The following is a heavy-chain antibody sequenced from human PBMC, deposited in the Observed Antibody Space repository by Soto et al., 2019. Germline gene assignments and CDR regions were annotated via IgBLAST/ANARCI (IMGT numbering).Heavy chain of an antibody. CDR1: GGSISSSSYY. D-gene: IGHD3-10*01. Sequence: SETLSRTCTVSGGSISSSSYYWSWIRQPPGKGLEWIGSIYYSGSTYYNPSPKSRVTISVDTSKNQFSLKLSSVTAADTAVYYCARPRFGELPLQIDYWGQGTLVTVSS. CDR2: IYYSGST. J-gene: IGHJ4*02. V-gene: IGHV4-39*01. CDR3: ARPRFGELPLQIDY.